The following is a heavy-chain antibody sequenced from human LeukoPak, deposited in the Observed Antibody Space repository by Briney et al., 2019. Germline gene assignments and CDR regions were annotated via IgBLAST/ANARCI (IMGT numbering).Heavy chain of an antibody. CDR2: IYHSGST. CDR1: GYSISSGYY. CDR3: ARVVRGVSDY. Sequence: SETLSLTCTVSGYSISSGYYWGWIRQPPGKGLEWIGNIYHSGSTYYNPSLMSRVTISVDTSKNQFSLKLSSVTAADTAVYYCARVVRGVSDYWGQGTLVTVSS. V-gene: IGHV4-38-2*02. J-gene: IGHJ4*02. D-gene: IGHD3-10*01.